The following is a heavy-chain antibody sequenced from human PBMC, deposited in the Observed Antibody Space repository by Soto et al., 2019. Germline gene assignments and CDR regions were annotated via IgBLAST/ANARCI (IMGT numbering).Heavy chain of an antibody. V-gene: IGHV3-74*01. CDR1: GFTFSSYW. J-gene: IGHJ5*02. Sequence: HPGGSLRLSCAASGFTFSSYWMHWVRQAPGKGLVWVSRINSDGSSTSYADSVKGRFTISRDNAKNTLYLQMNSLRAEDTAVYYCARDSKADYIKNWFDPWGQGTQVTVSS. CDR3: ARDSKADYIKNWFDP. D-gene: IGHD4-4*01. CDR2: INSDGSST.